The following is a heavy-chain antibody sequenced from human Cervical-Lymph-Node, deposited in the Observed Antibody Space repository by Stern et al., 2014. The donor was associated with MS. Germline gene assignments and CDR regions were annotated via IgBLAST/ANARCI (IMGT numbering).Heavy chain of an antibody. V-gene: IGHV2-70*01. CDR2: FDWDDDK. CDR3: ARTNSGSYSGDALDI. D-gene: IGHD1-26*01. J-gene: IGHJ3*02. CDR1: GFSLSTSGMC. Sequence: QVTLRESGPALVKPTQTLTLTCTFSGFSLSTSGMCVSWIRQPPGKALEWLALFDWDDDKYYSTSMKTRLTISKDTSKNQVVLTMTNMDPGDTATYYCARTNSGSYSGDALDIWGQGTMVTVSS.